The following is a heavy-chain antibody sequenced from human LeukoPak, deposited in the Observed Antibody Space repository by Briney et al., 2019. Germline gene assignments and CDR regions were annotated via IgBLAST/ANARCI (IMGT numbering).Heavy chain of an antibody. J-gene: IGHJ4*02. CDR2: ISSSSSYI. V-gene: IGHV3-21*01. CDR3: AKNLLPTGLEYSSSIDY. D-gene: IGHD6-6*01. Sequence: GGSLRLSCAASGFTFSSYSMNWVRQAPGKGLEWVSSISSSSSYIYYADSVKGRFTISRDNSKNTLYLQMNSLRAEDTAVYYCAKNLLPTGLEYSSSIDYWGQGTLVTVAS. CDR1: GFTFSSYS.